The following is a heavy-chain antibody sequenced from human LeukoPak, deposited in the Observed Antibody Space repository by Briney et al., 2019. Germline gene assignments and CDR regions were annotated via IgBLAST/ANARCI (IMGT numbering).Heavy chain of an antibody. J-gene: IGHJ5*02. V-gene: IGHV4-34*01. CDR1: GGSFSGYS. CDR2: IYHSGIT. Sequence: PSETLSLTCAVYGGSFSGYSWTWIRQSPGKGLEWIGEIYHSGITNYNPSLKSRVTISVDTSKIQFSLKLTSVTAADTAVYYCVRWDFERRAAGSFDPWGQGTLVTV. D-gene: IGHD6-13*01. CDR3: VRWDFERRAAGSFDP.